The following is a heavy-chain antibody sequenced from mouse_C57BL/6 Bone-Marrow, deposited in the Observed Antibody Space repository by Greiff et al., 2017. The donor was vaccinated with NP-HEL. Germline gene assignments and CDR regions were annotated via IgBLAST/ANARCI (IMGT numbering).Heavy chain of an antibody. D-gene: IGHD2-4*01. CDR1: GFTFSSYA. V-gene: IGHV5-4*01. CDR3: ARDRSTMITKGFAY. J-gene: IGHJ3*01. CDR2: ISDGGSYT. Sequence: EVKLVESGGGLVKPGGSLKLSCAASGFTFSSYAMSWVRQTPEKRLEWVATISDGGSYTYYPDNVKGRFTISRDNAKNNLYLQMGHLKSEDTAMYYCARDRSTMITKGFAYWGQGTLVTVSA.